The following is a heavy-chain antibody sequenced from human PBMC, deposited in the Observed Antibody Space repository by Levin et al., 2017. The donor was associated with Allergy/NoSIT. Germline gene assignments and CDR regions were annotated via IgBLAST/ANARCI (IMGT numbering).Heavy chain of an antibody. D-gene: IGHD2-8*02. CDR1: GYTFTKYD. CDR3: ASSTGWWCFEY. J-gene: IGHJ4*02. V-gene: IGHV1-2*02. CDR2: INPKSGAT. Sequence: ASVKVSCKASGYTFTKYDMHWVRQAPGQGLEWMGSINPKSGATNYAQNFQGRVTMTRDTSISTAYLELSSLRYDDTAVYYCASSTGWWCFEYWGQGTLVTVSS.